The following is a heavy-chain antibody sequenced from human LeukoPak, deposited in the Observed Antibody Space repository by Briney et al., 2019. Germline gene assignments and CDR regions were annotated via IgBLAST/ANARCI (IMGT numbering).Heavy chain of an antibody. CDR2: INPDSGGT. V-gene: IGHV1-2*02. D-gene: IGHD6-13*01. CDR3: ARHSSSYLDY. J-gene: IGHJ4*02. CDR1: VYTFTGHH. Sequence: ASVKVSCKASVYTFTGHHMHWVRQAPGRGLEWMGWINPDSGGTRSAQNFQGRVTMTRDTSINTVYMELSSLGSDDTAVYYCARHSSSYLDYWGQGTLVAVSS.